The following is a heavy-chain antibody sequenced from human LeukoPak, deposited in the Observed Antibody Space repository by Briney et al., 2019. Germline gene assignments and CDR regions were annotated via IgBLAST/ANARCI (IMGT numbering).Heavy chain of an antibody. D-gene: IGHD6-13*01. Sequence: PGGSLRLSCAASGFTFSSYSMNWVRQAPGKGLEWVSYISSSGSTIYYADSVKGRFTISRDNAKNSLYLQMNSLRAEDTAVYYCASEGSSWSQGWFDPWGQGTLVTVSS. CDR1: GFTFSSYS. J-gene: IGHJ5*02. CDR3: ASEGSSWSQGWFDP. CDR2: ISSSGSTI. V-gene: IGHV3-48*04.